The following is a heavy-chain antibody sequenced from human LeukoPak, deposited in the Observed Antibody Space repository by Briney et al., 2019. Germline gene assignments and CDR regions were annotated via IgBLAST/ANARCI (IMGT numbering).Heavy chain of an antibody. CDR1: GGTFSSYA. CDR3: ARGPISSSSWYQSLSY. J-gene: IGHJ4*02. CDR2: TIPIFGTA. D-gene: IGHD6-13*01. V-gene: IGHV1-69*06. Sequence: SVKVSCKASGGTFSSYAISWVRQAPGQGLEWMGETIPIFGTANYAQKFQGRATITADKSTSTAYMELSSLRSEDTAVYYCARGPISSSSWYQSLSYWGQGTLVTVSS.